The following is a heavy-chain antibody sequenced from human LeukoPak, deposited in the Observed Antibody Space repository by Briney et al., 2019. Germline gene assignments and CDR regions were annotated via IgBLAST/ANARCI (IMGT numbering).Heavy chain of an antibody. CDR1: GGSISSTTYH. CDR2: IDYSGTT. J-gene: IGHJ5*02. D-gene: IGHD5-12*01. CDR3: ARVWGGYDYL. V-gene: IGHV4-39*07. Sequence: SETLSLTCTVSGGSISSTTYHWGWIRQPPGKGLEWIETIDYSGTTYYNPSLKSRVIISRDTSKNQFSLKLSSVTAADTAVYYCARVWGGYDYLWGQGTLVTVSS.